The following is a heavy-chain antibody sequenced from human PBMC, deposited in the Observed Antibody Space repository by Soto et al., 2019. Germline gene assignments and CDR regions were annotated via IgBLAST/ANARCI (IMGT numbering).Heavy chain of an antibody. V-gene: IGHV1-69*01. J-gene: IGHJ5*02. CDR1: GGTFSSYA. CDR3: ARSIVVVVAAFGGWFDP. D-gene: IGHD2-15*01. Sequence: QVQLVQSGAEVQKPGSSVKVSCKASGGTFSSYAISWVRQAPGQGLEWMGGIIPIFGTANYAQKFQGRVTITADESTSTAYMELSSLRSEDTAVYYCARSIVVVVAAFGGWFDPWGQGTLVTVSS. CDR2: IIPIFGTA.